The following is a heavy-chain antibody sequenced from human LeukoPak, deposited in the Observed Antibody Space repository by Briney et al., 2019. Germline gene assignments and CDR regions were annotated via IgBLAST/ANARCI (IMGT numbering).Heavy chain of an antibody. CDR3: ARGTPRITMVRGVIGAFDI. D-gene: IGHD3-10*01. V-gene: IGHV1-69*06. CDR2: IIPIFGTA. CDR1: GGTFSSYA. Sequence: SVKVSCKASGGTFSSYAISWVRQAPGQGLEWMGGIIPIFGTANYAQKFQGRVTITADKSTSTAYMELSSLRSEDTAVYYCARGTPRITMVRGVIGAFDIWGQGTMVTVSS. J-gene: IGHJ3*02.